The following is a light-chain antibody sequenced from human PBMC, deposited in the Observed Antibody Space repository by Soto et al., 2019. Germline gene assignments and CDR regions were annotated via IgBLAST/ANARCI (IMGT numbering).Light chain of an antibody. Sequence: QSALTQPASVSGSPGQSITSSCTGTSSDVAGYNDVSWYQQHPGKAPKLMIYDVSNRPSGVSNRFSGSKSGNTASLTISGLQAEDEADYYCSSYTSSSTQVFGTGTKLPVL. CDR1: SSDVAGYND. J-gene: IGLJ1*01. V-gene: IGLV2-14*01. CDR3: SSYTSSSTQV. CDR2: DVS.